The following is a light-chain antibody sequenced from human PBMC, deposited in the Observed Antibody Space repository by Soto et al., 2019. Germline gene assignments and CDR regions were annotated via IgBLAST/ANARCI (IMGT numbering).Light chain of an antibody. CDR3: QQYARSPLT. V-gene: IGKV3-20*01. CDR1: QTVSGDY. CDR2: GAS. Sequence: EIVLTQSPGTLSLSPGERATLSCRASQTVSGDYLVWYQQKPGQAPRLVIYGASSRATGIPDRSNGSGSGTDFSLTISRLEPEDFAVYFCQQYARSPLTFGGGTKVEIK. J-gene: IGKJ4*01.